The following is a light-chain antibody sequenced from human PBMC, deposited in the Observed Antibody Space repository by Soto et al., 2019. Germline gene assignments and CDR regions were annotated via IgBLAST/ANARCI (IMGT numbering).Light chain of an antibody. V-gene: IGKV1-39*01. CDR3: QQSYSTPQVT. CDR2: DAS. Sequence: DIQMTQSPSSLSASVGDRVTITCQASQNINNYLNWYQQKPGRAPKLLIYDASNLEAGVPSRFSGSGSGTDFTLTISSLQPEDFATYYCQQSYSTPQVTFGQGTRLEIK. CDR1: QNINNY. J-gene: IGKJ5*01.